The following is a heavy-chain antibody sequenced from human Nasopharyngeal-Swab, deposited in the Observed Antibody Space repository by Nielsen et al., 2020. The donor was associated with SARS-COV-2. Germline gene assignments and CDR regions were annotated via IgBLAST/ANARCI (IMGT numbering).Heavy chain of an antibody. D-gene: IGHD6-13*01. CDR2: IWYDGSNK. Sequence: GESLKISCAASGFTFSSYGMHWARQAPGKGLEWVAVIWYDGSNKYYADSVKGRFTISRDNSKNTLYLQMNSLRAEDTAVYYCARDGSSSYDYWGQGTLVTVSS. J-gene: IGHJ4*02. V-gene: IGHV3-33*01. CDR3: ARDGSSSYDY. CDR1: GFTFSSYG.